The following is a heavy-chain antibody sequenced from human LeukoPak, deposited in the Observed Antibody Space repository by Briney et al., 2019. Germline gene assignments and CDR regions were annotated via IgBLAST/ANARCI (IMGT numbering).Heavy chain of an antibody. V-gene: IGHV3-21*01. J-gene: IGHJ4*02. Sequence: GGSLRLSCAASGFTFSSYSLNWVRQAPGKGLEWVSSISSSSYIYYADSVKGRFTISRDNAKKSLYLQMNSLRAEDTAVYYCARDSSAGGAFDYWGQGTLVTVSS. CDR1: GFTFSSYS. CDR2: ISSSSYI. CDR3: ARDSSAGGAFDY. D-gene: IGHD6-19*01.